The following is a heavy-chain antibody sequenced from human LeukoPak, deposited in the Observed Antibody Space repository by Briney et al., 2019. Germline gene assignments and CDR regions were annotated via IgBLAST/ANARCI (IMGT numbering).Heavy chain of an antibody. Sequence: GGSLRLSCAASGFTVSSNYMSWVRQAPGKGPEWVSIIYSDRRTYYAESVKGRFTISRDDSQNMVFLQMDSLRAEDTARYYCARDSAFSSYSHWGQGALVTVSS. CDR2: IYSDRRT. D-gene: IGHD2-15*01. CDR1: GFTVSSNY. CDR3: ARDSAFSSYSH. J-gene: IGHJ1*01. V-gene: IGHV3-53*01.